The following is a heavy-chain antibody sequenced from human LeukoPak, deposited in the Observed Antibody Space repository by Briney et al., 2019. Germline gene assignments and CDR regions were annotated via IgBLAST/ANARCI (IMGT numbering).Heavy chain of an antibody. J-gene: IGHJ3*02. Sequence: RPSETLSLTCRVSGASINSGSNYWGWIRQPPGKTLEWIGSIHSSGSTYYNPSLKSRVIIMIDTPKNHFSLTLSSVTAADTAVYYCARSDGYGLVGIWGQGTMVTVSS. V-gene: IGHV4-39*07. D-gene: IGHD5-18*01. CDR3: ARSDGYGLVGI. CDR1: GASINSGSNY. CDR2: IHSSGST.